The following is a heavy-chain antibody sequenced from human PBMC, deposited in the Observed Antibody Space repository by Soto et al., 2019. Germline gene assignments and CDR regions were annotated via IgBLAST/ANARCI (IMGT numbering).Heavy chain of an antibody. V-gene: IGHV1-8*01. D-gene: IGHD3-16*02. CDR3: ARPNYDYVWGSYRGGLDY. Sequence: ASVKVSCKASGYTFTSYDINWVRQATGQGLEWMGWMNPNSGNTGYAQKFQGRVTMTRNTSISTAYMELSSLRSEDTAVYYCARPNYDYVWGSYRGGLDYWGQGTLVTVSS. J-gene: IGHJ4*02. CDR1: GYTFTSYD. CDR2: MNPNSGNT.